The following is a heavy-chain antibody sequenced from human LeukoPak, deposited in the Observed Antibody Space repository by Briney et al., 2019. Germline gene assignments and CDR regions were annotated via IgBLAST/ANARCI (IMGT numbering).Heavy chain of an antibody. D-gene: IGHD6-13*01. J-gene: IGHJ5*01. CDR2: INPTSGGR. CDR1: GYSFTDYY. CDR3: ARQYSSRWFLEF. V-gene: IGHV1-2*04. Sequence: SVKVSCKASGYSFTDYYMHWVRQAPGQGLEWMGWINPTSGGRHYAQKFQGWVNMTRDTSSSTVYMELTRLRSDDTAVYHCARQYSSRWFLEFWGHGTLVTVSS.